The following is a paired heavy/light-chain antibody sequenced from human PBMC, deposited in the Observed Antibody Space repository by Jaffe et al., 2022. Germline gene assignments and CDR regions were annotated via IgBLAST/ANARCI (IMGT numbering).Heavy chain of an antibody. CDR3: ARATRSRGWFFDY. Sequence: QVQLQESGPGLVKTSETLSLTCDVSGYSISSGYFWGWIRQPPGKGLEWIGSISDSGNLYDNASLKSRLTISVDASKNQFSLKLSSVTAADTAVYYCARATRSRGWFFDYWGQGTLVTVSS. CDR2: ISDSGNL. V-gene: IGHV4-38-2*01. D-gene: IGHD6-19*01. J-gene: IGHJ4*02. CDR1: GYSISSGYF.
Light chain of an antibody. V-gene: IGLV2-14*01. J-gene: IGLJ2*01. CDR2: EVN. CDR3: SSYTTSSTLDVV. Sequence: QSALTQPASVSGSPGQSITISCTGSSTDVGADNYVSWYQQHPGKAPKLMIYEVNIRPSGVSNRFSGSKSGNTASLTISGLQAEDEGDYYCSSYTTSSTLDVVFGGGTKLTVL. CDR1: STDVGADNY.